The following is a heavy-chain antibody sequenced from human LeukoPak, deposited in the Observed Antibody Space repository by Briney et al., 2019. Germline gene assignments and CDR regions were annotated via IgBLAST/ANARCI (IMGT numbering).Heavy chain of an antibody. CDR1: GFSVNNNY. D-gene: IGHD3-10*01. J-gene: IGHJ4*02. Sequence: GGSLRLSCAASGFSVNNNYMTWVRQAPGKGLEWVSLIYTGGTIYYADSVKGRFTISRDNSKNTLYLQMNSLTAEDTAVYYCALLWYGELPQVDFWGQGNLVTVSS. V-gene: IGHV3-53*01. CDR3: ALLWYGELPQVDF. CDR2: IYTGGTI.